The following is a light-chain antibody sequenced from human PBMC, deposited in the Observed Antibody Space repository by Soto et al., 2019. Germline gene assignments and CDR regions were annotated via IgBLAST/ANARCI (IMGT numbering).Light chain of an antibody. CDR1: SSDVGSYNR. Sequence: QSALTQPPSVSVSPGQSVTISCTGTSSDVGSYNRVSWYQQPPGTAPKLMIDEVTNRPSGGPDRFSGSKSGNTASLPISGLQAEDEADYYCSSYTSSSTYAFGTGTKVTVL. J-gene: IGLJ1*01. V-gene: IGLV2-18*02. CDR3: SSYTSSSTYA. CDR2: EVT.